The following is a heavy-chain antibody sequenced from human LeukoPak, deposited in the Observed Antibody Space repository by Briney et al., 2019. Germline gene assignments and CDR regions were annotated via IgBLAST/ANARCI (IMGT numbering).Heavy chain of an antibody. CDR3: ARPTDFWSGYYGIYYYYMDV. CDR2: ISAYNGNT. V-gene: IGHV1-18*01. Sequence: GASVKVSRKASGYTFTSYGISWVRQAPGQGLEWMGWISAYNGNTNYAQKLQGRVTMTTDTSTSTAYMELRSLRSDDTAVYYCARPTDFWSGYYGIYYYYMDVWRKGTTVTVSS. J-gene: IGHJ6*03. CDR1: GYTFTSYG. D-gene: IGHD3-3*01.